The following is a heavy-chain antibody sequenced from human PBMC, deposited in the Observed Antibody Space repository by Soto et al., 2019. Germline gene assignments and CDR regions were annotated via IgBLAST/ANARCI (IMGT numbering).Heavy chain of an antibody. D-gene: IGHD3-3*01. CDR2: IYYSGST. V-gene: IGHV4-59*08. Sequence: SETLSLTCTVSGGSISRYYWSWIRQPPGKGLEWIGYIYYSGSTNYNPSLKSRVTISVDTSKNQFSLKLSSVTAADTAVYYCARRHDFWSCYYGDDTDYHFAFWTQGTLVPVSS. J-gene: IGHJ4*02. CDR1: GGSISRYY. CDR3: ARRHDFWSCYYGDDTDYHFAF.